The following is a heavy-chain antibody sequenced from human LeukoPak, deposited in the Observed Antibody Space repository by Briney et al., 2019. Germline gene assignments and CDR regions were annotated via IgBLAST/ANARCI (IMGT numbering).Heavy chain of an antibody. V-gene: IGHV3-23*01. D-gene: IGHD3-3*01. CDR1: GFTFSSYA. CDR3: ANPAWSNVDY. J-gene: IGHJ4*02. CDR2: ISDSGGST. Sequence: PGGSLRLSCAASGFTFSSYAMSWVRQAPGKGPEWVSAISDSGGSTYYADSVKGRFTISRDNSKNTLYLQMNSLRAEDTAVYYCANPAWSNVDYWGQGTLVTVSS.